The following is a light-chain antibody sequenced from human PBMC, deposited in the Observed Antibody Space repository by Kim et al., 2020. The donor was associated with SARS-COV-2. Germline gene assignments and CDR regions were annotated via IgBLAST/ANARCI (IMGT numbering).Light chain of an antibody. V-gene: IGKV3-11*01. CDR2: DAS. J-gene: IGKJ1*01. Sequence: PGDRATLSCRASQSVSSYFAWYQQKPGQAPRLLIYDASNRATGIPARFSGSGSGTDFTLTISSLEPEDFAVYYCQQRSNWPPLVTFGQGTKVDIK. CDR1: QSVSSY. CDR3: QQRSNWPPLVT.